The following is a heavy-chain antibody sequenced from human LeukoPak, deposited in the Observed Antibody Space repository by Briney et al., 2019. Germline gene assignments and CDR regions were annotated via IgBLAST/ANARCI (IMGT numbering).Heavy chain of an antibody. J-gene: IGHJ3*02. CDR3: ARVGVDAFDI. V-gene: IGHV4-34*01. D-gene: IGHD3-16*01. CDR1: GGSFSGYY. Sequence: SETLSLTCADYGGSFSGYYCTSIRQPPGKWLDCIGEINHSGGNNYNPSLKSRVTMSVDTSRNQFSLKLSSVSAADTAVYYCARVGVDAFDIWGQGTKVTVSS. CDR2: INHSGGN.